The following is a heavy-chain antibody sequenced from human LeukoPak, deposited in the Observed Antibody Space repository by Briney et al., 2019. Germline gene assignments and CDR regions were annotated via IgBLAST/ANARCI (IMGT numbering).Heavy chain of an antibody. J-gene: IGHJ4*02. CDR3: ARDRLRIQLWLLY. CDR2: IIPIFGTA. D-gene: IGHD5-18*01. V-gene: IGHV1-69*01. CDR1: GGTFSSYA. Sequence: GSSVKVSCKASGGTFSSYAISWVRQAPGQGLEWMGGIIPIFGTANYAQKFQGRVTITADESTSTAYMELSSLRSDDTAVYYCARDRLRIQLWLLYWGQGTLVTVSS.